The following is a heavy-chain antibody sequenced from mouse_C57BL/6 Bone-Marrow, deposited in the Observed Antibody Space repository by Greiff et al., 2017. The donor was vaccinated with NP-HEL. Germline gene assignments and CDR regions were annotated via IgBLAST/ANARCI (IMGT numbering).Heavy chain of an antibody. D-gene: IGHD1-1*01. CDR1: GYTFTSYW. CDR3: AMAGGSTVAY. Sequence: QVQLQQPGAELVKPGASVKMSCKASGYTFTSYWITWVKQRPGQGLEWIGDIYPGSGSTNYNEKFKGKATLTVDKSSSTAYMQLSSLTSEDSAVYYCAMAGGSTVAYWGQGTLVTVSA. V-gene: IGHV1-55*01. J-gene: IGHJ3*01. CDR2: IYPGSGST.